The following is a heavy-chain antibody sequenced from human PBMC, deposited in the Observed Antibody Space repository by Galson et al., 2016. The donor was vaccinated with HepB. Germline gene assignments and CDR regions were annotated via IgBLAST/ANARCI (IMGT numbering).Heavy chain of an antibody. CDR2: ISTTSSLK. D-gene: IGHD4-17*01. CDR3: VRETMTTVTVAFDY. Sequence: SLRLSCAASGFIFSSHSMNWVRQAPGKGLEWISYISTTSSLKYYADSVKGRFTISRDNGRNSLYLQMNSLKDDDTAVYYCVRETMTTVTVAFDYWGQGSLVTVSS. V-gene: IGHV3-48*02. J-gene: IGHJ4*02. CDR1: GFIFSSHS.